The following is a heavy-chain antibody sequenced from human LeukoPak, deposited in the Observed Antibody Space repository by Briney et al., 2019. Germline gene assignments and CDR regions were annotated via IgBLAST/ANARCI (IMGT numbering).Heavy chain of an antibody. CDR2: IIPIFGTA. D-gene: IGHD6-13*01. Sequence: GSSVKVSCKASGGTFSSYASSWVRQAPGQGREWMGGIIPIFGTANYAQKFQGRVTITTDESTSTAYMELSSRRSEDTTVYYCLCFGLGAHGAGTYWGQGTLVTVSS. CDR1: GGTFSSYA. CDR3: LCFGLGAHGAGTY. V-gene: IGHV1-69*05. J-gene: IGHJ4*02.